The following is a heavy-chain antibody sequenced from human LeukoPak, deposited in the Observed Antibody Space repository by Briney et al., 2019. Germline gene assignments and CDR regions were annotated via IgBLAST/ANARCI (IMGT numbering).Heavy chain of an antibody. V-gene: IGHV4-59*01. CDR2: MYNSGST. D-gene: IGHD1-26*01. Sequence: PSETLSLTCTVSGGSISGSYWSWIRQPPGKGLEWIAYMYNSGSTNYNPSLKSRFTISIDTSKNQFSLKLSSLTAADTAIYYCARVPGGSYGWFDPWGQGTLVTVSS. CDR3: ARVPGGSYGWFDP. J-gene: IGHJ5*02. CDR1: GGSISGSY.